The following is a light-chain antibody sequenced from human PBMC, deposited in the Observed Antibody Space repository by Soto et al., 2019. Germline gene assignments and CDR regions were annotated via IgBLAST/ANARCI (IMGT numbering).Light chain of an antibody. CDR1: SSNIGAGYD. Sequence: QSVLTQPPSVSGAPGQRVTISCTGSSSNIGAGYDVHWYQQLPGTAPKLLIYGNSNRPSGVPDRFSGSKSVTSASLAITGLQAEDEADYYCQSYDSSLSGTVVFGGGTQLTVL. CDR2: GNS. V-gene: IGLV1-40*01. CDR3: QSYDSSLSGTVV. J-gene: IGLJ2*01.